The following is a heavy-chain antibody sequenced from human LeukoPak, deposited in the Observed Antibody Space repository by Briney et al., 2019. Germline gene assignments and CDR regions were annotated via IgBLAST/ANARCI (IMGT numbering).Heavy chain of an antibody. J-gene: IGHJ3*01. V-gene: IGHV3-23*01. CDR2: INGGGDAT. D-gene: IGHD2-2*01. CDR3: ARCTASCYANAFDV. Sequence: GGSLRLSCAASGFGFNNNAMSWVRQAPGKGLEWVSAINGGGDATEYADSVKGRFTISRDNSKKTMYPQMNSLRPEDTAVYYCARCTASCYANAFDVWGQGTLLTVSS. CDR1: GFGFNNNA.